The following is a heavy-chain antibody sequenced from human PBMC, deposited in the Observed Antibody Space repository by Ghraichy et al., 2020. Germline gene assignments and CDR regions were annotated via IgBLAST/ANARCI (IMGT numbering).Heavy chain of an antibody. D-gene: IGHD6-25*01. J-gene: IGHJ4*02. CDR2: ISPDGSTK. CDR3: TRDPWVAAAATVGYFDL. V-gene: IGHV3-7*03. Sequence: GGSLRLSCVASGFTFSSYWMDWVRQAPGKGLEWVATISPDGSTKFYVDSVKGRFTISRDNGENSMSLHMNSLREEDTAVYYCTRDPWVAAAATVGYFDLWGQRSLVAVSS. CDR1: GFTFSSYW.